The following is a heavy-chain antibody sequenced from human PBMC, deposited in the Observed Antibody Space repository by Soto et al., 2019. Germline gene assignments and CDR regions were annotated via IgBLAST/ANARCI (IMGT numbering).Heavy chain of an antibody. D-gene: IGHD3-22*01. V-gene: IGHV4-39*01. CDR1: GDSISRSGYY. CDR3: ARHVGINMILINWNNQNYFDY. Sequence: QLQLQESGPGLVKPSETLSLTCTVSGDSISRSGYYWGWIRQSPGKGLEWIASIYYSGSTYYNPSLKSRVTIPVDTSKHQFSPKMNSVTAADSAAYYCARHVGINMILINWNNQNYFDYWGLGTLVTVSS. CDR2: IYYSGST. J-gene: IGHJ4*02.